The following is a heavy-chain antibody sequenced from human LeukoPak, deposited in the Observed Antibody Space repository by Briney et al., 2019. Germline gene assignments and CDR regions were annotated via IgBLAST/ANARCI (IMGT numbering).Heavy chain of an antibody. D-gene: IGHD5-18*01. J-gene: IGHJ4*02. CDR2: IIHIFGTA. Sequence: SVKVSCKASGGTFSSYAISWVRQAPGQGLEWMGGIIHIFGTANYAQKFQGRVTITADESTSTAYMELSSLRSEDTAVYYCARGVAGGYSYGYESGYWGQGTLVTVSS. V-gene: IGHV1-69*13. CDR1: GGTFSSYA. CDR3: ARGVAGGYSYGYESGY.